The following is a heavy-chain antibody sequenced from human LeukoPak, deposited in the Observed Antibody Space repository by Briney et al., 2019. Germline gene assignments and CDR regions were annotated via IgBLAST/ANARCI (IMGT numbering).Heavy chain of an antibody. CDR2: ISAYNGNT. CDR3: ARDGVYYDSSGNFDY. CDR1: GYTFSNYG. J-gene: IGHJ4*02. Sequence: ASVKVSCKASGYTFSNYGINWVRQAPGQGLEWMGWISAYNGNTNYAQKLQGRVTMTTDTSTSTAYMELGSLRSDDTAVYYCARDGVYYDSSGNFDYWGQGTLVTVSS. V-gene: IGHV1-18*01. D-gene: IGHD3-22*01.